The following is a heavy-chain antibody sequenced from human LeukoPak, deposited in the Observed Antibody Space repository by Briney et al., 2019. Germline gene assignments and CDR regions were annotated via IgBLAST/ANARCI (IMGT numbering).Heavy chain of an antibody. CDR1: GGSISSYS. Sequence: PSETLSLTCTVSGGSISSYSWSWIRQPPGKGLEWIAYIFYSGSTNYNPSLKSRVTISVDTSKNQFSLKLSPVTAADTAVYYCARDADYGGYYYFDYWGQGTLVTVSS. J-gene: IGHJ4*02. CDR2: IFYSGST. CDR3: ARDADYGGYYYFDY. V-gene: IGHV4-59*01. D-gene: IGHD4-23*01.